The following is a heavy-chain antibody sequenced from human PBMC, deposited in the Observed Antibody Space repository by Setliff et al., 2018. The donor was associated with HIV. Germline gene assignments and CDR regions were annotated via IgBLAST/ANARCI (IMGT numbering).Heavy chain of an antibody. CDR1: GASISNDNYY. V-gene: IGHV4-39*02. CDR3: ARPLSTSYNFWGDALAI. D-gene: IGHD3-3*01. Sequence: SETLSLTCNVSGASISNDNYYWGGLRQPPGKGLEWIASFHHSGSTSYNPSLRSRVTISVDTSKNLFSLKLISVTAADTAVYYCARPLSTSYNFWGDALAIWGQGTMVTVS. J-gene: IGHJ3*02. CDR2: FHHSGST.